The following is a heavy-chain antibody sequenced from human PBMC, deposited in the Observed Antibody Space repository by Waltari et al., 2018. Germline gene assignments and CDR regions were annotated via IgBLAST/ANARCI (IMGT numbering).Heavy chain of an antibody. Sequence: EVQLVESGGGLVQPGGSLRLSCAASGFTFSSYWMRWVRQAPGKGLEWVANIKQDGSEKYYVDSVKGRFTISRDNAKNSLYLQMNSLRAEDTAVYYCARGSEGRVYYYYYYMDVWGKGTTVTISS. CDR3: ARGSEGRVYYYYYYMDV. CDR1: GFTFSSYW. CDR2: IKQDGSEK. V-gene: IGHV3-7*01. J-gene: IGHJ6*03.